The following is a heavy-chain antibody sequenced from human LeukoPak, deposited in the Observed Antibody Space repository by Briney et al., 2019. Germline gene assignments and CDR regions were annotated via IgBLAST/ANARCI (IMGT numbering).Heavy chain of an antibody. J-gene: IGHJ4*02. CDR1: GFTFSSYA. V-gene: IGHV3-23*01. CDR2: ISADGGGT. D-gene: IGHD5-18*01. CDR3: ARENGHIYGYAFLDQ. Sequence: PGGSLRLSCVVSGFTFSSYAMSWVRQAPGKGLEWVSGISADGGGTFYADSGKGRFTISRDNSKNFLYLQMNSLRAEDTAFYFCARENGHIYGYAFLDQWGQGTLVTVSS.